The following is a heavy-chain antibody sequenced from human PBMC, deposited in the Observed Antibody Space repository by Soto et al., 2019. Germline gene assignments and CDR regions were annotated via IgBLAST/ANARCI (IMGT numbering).Heavy chain of an antibody. V-gene: IGHV4-34*01. D-gene: IGHD3-10*01. CDR2: INHSGST. CDR3: ARAKYLWFGELGPSYYYYGMDV. J-gene: IGHJ6*02. Sequence: SETLSLTCAVYCGSFSGYYWSWIRQPPGKGLEWIGEINHSGSTNYNPSLKSRVTISVDTSKNQFSLKLSSVTAADTAVYYCARAKYLWFGELGPSYYYYGMDVWGQGTTVTVSS. CDR1: CGSFSGYY.